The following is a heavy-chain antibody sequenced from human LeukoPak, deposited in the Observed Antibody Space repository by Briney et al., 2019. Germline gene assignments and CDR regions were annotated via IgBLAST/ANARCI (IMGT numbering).Heavy chain of an antibody. CDR3: ARDLLGSYRLTNWFDP. D-gene: IGHD1-26*01. V-gene: IGHV1-2*02. Sequence: ASVKVSCKASGYTFTGYYMHWVRRAPGQGLEWMGWINPNSGGTNYAQKFQGRVTMTRDTSISTAYMELSRLRSDDTAVYYCARDLLGSYRLTNWFDPWGQGTLVTVSS. CDR2: INPNSGGT. CDR1: GYTFTGYY. J-gene: IGHJ5*02.